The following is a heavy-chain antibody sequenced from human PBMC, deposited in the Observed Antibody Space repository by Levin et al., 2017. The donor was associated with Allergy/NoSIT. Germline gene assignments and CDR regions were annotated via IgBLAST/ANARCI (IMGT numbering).Heavy chain of an antibody. Sequence: SSETLSLTCAVSGYSISSGYYWGWIRQPPGKGLEWIGSIYHSGSTYYNPSLKSRVTISVDTSKKQFSLKLSSVTAADTAVYYCARDMAASGSGYFDYWGQGTLVTVSS. D-gene: IGHD6-19*01. J-gene: IGHJ4*02. CDR3: ARDMAASGSGYFDY. CDR1: GYSISSGYY. V-gene: IGHV4-38-2*02. CDR2: IYHSGST.